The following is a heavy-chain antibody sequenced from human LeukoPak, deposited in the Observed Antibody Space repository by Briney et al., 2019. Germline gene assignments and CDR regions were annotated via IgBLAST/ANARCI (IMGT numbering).Heavy chain of an antibody. Sequence: PGGSLRLSCAASGFTFSNAWMSWVRQAPGKGLEWVGRIKSKTDGGTTDYAAPVKGRFTISRDDSENTLYLQMNSLKTEDTAVYYCTTDTAYCGGDCYYHWGQGTLVTVSS. CDR2: IKSKTDGGTT. J-gene: IGHJ4*02. CDR1: GFTFSNAW. CDR3: TTDTAYCGGDCYYH. D-gene: IGHD2-21*01. V-gene: IGHV3-15*01.